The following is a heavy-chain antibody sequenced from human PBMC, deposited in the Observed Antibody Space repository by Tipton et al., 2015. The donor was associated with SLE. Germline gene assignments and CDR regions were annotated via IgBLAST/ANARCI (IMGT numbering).Heavy chain of an antibody. D-gene: IGHD6-19*01. V-gene: IGHV3-7*03. CDR1: GFTFSSYW. CDR3: ARVDFRGSSGWRYYFDY. CDR2: IKQDGSEK. J-gene: IGHJ4*02. Sequence: GSLRLSCAASGFTFSSYWMTWVRQAPGKGLEWVANIKQDGSEKYYVDSVKGRFTISRDNAKNSLYLQMNSLRAEDTALYHCARVDFRGSSGWRYYFDYWGQGTLVTVSS.